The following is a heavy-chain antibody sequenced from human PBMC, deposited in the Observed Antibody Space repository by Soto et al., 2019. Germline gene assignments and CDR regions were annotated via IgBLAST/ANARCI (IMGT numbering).Heavy chain of an antibody. J-gene: IGHJ6*02. CDR2: IGGSGDQT. CDR1: GCGCITYP. V-gene: IGHV3-23*01. Sequence: GGSLSLSCAASGCGCITYPMVWVRPAPGKRLGAVSSIGGSGDQTHPKDSVKGRFTISRDNSKTTVDLQMNSLRPEDTAVYYCAKILSTVTTYYYGMDAWGQGTTVTVSS. D-gene: IGHD4-17*01. CDR3: AKILSTVTTYYYGMDA.